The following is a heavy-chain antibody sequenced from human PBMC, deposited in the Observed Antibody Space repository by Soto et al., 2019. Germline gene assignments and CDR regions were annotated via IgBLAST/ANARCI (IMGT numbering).Heavy chain of an antibody. V-gene: IGHV3-73*01. D-gene: IGHD3-22*01. CDR3: SRPGGPSYYYDSSGYYQDY. CDR1: GFTFSASA. CDR2: IRSKANNYAT. J-gene: IGHJ4*02. Sequence: GGSLRLSCAASGFTFSASAMHWVRQASGKGLEWVGRIRSKANNYATAYAASVKGRFTISRDDSKNTAYLQMNSLKTEDTAVYYCSRPGGPSYYYDSSGYYQDYWGQGTLVTVSS.